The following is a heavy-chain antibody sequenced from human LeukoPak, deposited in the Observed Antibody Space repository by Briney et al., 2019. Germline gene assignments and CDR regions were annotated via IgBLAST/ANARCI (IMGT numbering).Heavy chain of an antibody. D-gene: IGHD6-13*01. J-gene: IGHJ4*02. CDR1: GGSIGSDTFS. V-gene: IGHV4-61*01. CDR2: IYSTGST. CDR3: ARQIASAGTAGFDF. Sequence: SETLSLTCTVSGGSIGSDTFSYNWIRQPPGKGLEWIGRIYSTGSTNYNPSLKSRVTMSVDTSKNQFSLRLRSVTDADTAVYYCARQIASAGTAGFDFWGQGALVPVSS.